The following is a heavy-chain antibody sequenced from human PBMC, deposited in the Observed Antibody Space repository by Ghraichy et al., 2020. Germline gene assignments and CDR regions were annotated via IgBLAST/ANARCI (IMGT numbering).Heavy chain of an antibody. D-gene: IGHD6-13*01. CDR2: TYYRSKWYN. V-gene: IGHV6-1*01. J-gene: IGHJ3*02. CDR3: ARESKHASSLISIAAAGIAAFDI. Sequence: SQTLSLTCAISGDSVSSNSAAWNWIRQSPSRGLEWLGRTYYRSKWYNDYAVSVKSRITINPDTSKNQFSLQLNSVTPEDTAVYYCARESKHASSLISIAAAGIAAFDIWGQGTMVTVSS. CDR1: GDSVSSNSAA.